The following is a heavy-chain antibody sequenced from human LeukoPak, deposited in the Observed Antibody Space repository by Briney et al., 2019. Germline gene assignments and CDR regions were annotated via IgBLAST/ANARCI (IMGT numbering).Heavy chain of an antibody. CDR3: ARGRIVGASHDY. D-gene: IGHD1-26*01. CDR1: GFTFSSYA. V-gene: IGHV3-30*04. Sequence: GGSLRLSCAASGFTFSSYAMHWVRQAPGKGLEWVAVISYDGSNKYYADSVKGRFTISRDNSKNTLYLQMNSLRAEATAVYYCARGRIVGASHDYWGQGTLVTASS. J-gene: IGHJ4*02. CDR2: ISYDGSNK.